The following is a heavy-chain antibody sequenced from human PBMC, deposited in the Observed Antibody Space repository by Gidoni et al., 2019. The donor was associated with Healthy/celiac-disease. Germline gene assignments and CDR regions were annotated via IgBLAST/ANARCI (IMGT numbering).Heavy chain of an antibody. V-gene: IGHV7-4-1*02. Sequence: QVQLVQSGSELKKPGASVKVSCKASAYTFTSSAMNWVRQDPGQGLEWMGWINTNTGNPTYAQGFTGRFVFSLDTSVSTAYLQISSLKAEDTAVYYCAAHLWFGELSTFDYWGQGTLVTVSS. J-gene: IGHJ4*02. CDR2: INTNTGNP. CDR1: AYTFTSSA. D-gene: IGHD3-10*01. CDR3: AAHLWFGELSTFDY.